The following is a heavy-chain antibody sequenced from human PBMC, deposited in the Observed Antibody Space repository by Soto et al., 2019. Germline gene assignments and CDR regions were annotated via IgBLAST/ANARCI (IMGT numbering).Heavy chain of an antibody. Sequence: PSETLSLTSTVSGGSISSGGYYWSWIRQHPGKGLEWIGYIYYSGSTYYNPSLKSRVTISVDTSKNQFSLRLTSVTAADTAVYYCATSVATCYSFFDSWGQVTLVTVS. D-gene: IGHD3-9*01. J-gene: IGHJ4*02. CDR1: GGSISSGGYY. V-gene: IGHV4-31*03. CDR3: ATSVATCYSFFDS. CDR2: IYYSGST.